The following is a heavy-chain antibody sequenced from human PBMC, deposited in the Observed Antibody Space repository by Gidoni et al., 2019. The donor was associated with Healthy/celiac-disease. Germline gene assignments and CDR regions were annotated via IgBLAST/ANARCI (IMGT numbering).Heavy chain of an antibody. Sequence: QVQLQQWGAGLVKPSETLSLTCAVYGGSFSGYYWSWIRQPPGKGLELIGEINHSGSPNYHPSLKSRVTISVDTSKNQFSLTLSSVTAADTAVYYCARNIVGAKPLLYWGQGTLVTVSS. CDR2: INHSGSP. J-gene: IGHJ4*02. CDR1: GGSFSGYY. D-gene: IGHD1-26*01. CDR3: ARNIVGAKPLLY. V-gene: IGHV4-34*01.